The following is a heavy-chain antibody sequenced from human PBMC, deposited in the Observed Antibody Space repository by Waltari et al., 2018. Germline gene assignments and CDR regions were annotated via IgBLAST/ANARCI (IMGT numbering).Heavy chain of an antibody. CDR2: INWNSGTI. J-gene: IGHJ4*02. CDR1: GFIFADYG. Sequence: VHLVESGGGLVRPGRSLRLSCAASGFIFADYGLGGVRQAPGKGLEWVAGINWNSGTIHYADSVKGRFTISRDNAENSLYLQMNSLTTEDTAVYYCTKDMDGATAMAPRLDFWGQGTLVTVSS. D-gene: IGHD5-18*01. CDR3: TKDMDGATAMAPRLDF. V-gene: IGHV3-9*01.